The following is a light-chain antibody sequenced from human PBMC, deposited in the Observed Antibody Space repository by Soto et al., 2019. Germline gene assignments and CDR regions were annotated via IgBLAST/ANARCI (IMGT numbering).Light chain of an antibody. Sequence: DIVMTQSPDSLAVSLGERATINCKSSQSVLYSSNNKNYLAWYQQKPGQPPKLLIYWASTRESGVPDRFSGSVSGTDFTLTISSLQAEDVAGYYCQQYYSTPGFTFGPGTKVDIK. V-gene: IGKV4-1*01. CDR3: QQYYSTPGFT. CDR2: WAS. J-gene: IGKJ3*01. CDR1: QSVLYSSNNKNY.